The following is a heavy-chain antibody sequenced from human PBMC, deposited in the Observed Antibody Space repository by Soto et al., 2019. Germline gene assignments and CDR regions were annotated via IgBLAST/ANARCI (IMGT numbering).Heavy chain of an antibody. CDR1: GDSVSSNSAA. Sequence: PSQTLPLTCASSGDSVSSNSAAWNWIRQSPSRGLEWLGRTYYRSKWYNDYAVSVKSRITINPDTSKNQFSLQLNSVTPEDTAVYYCARDSRLSHSSGWLFDYWGRGTLLTVSS. D-gene: IGHD6-19*01. V-gene: IGHV6-1*01. J-gene: IGHJ4*02. CDR3: ARDSRLSHSSGWLFDY. CDR2: TYYRSKWYN.